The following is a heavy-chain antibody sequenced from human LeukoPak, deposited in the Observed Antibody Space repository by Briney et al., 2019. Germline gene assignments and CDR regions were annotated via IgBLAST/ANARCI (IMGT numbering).Heavy chain of an antibody. CDR2: IYYRGTT. D-gene: IGHD2/OR15-2a*01. J-gene: IGHJ6*03. Sequence: SETLSLTCTVSGGSISSYYWSWIRQPPGKGLEWIGYIYYRGTTYYNPSLKSRVTISLDTSKNQFSLKLSSVTAADTAVYYCARVTEYHYYYMDVWGKGTTVTISS. CDR3: ARVTEYHYYYMDV. CDR1: GGSISSYY. V-gene: IGHV4-59*01.